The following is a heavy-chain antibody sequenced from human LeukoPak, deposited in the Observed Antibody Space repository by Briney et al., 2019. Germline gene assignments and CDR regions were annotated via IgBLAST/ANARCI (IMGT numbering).Heavy chain of an antibody. CDR2: INPNSGGT. V-gene: IGHV1-2*02. D-gene: IGHD1-26*01. CDR3: ARGDVGATGDYFDY. J-gene: IGHJ4*02. Sequence: ASVKVSCKASGYTFTGYYMHWVRQAPGQGLEWMGWINPNSGGTNYAQKFQGRVTMTRDTSISTAYMELSRLRSDDTAVYYCARGDVGATGDYFDYWGQGTLVTVSS. CDR1: GYTFTGYY.